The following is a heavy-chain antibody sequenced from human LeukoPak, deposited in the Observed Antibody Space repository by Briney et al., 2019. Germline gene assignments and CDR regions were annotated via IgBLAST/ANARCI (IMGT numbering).Heavy chain of an antibody. Sequence: GGSLRLSCAASGFTFSGSAMHWVRQASGKGLEWVGRIRSKANSYATVYAASVKGRFTISRDDSKNTAYLQMNSLKTEDTAVYYCTTLVYYGFRTAIYWGQGTLVTVSS. CDR3: TTLVYYGFRTAIY. CDR2: IRSKANSYAT. CDR1: GFTFSGSA. J-gene: IGHJ4*02. D-gene: IGHD3-10*01. V-gene: IGHV3-73*01.